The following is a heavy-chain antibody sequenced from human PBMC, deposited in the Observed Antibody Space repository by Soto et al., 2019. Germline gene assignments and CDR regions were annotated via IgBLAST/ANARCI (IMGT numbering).Heavy chain of an antibody. CDR1: GFTFSSFS. V-gene: IGHV3-48*01. J-gene: IGHJ4*02. CDR3: ARGDGRPDY. Sequence: GGSLRLSCAAFGFTFSSFSMNWVRQAPGKGLEWVSHISSSSGTIYYADSVKGRFTISRDNAKKSLYLQMSSLRAEDTAVYYCARGDGRPDYWGQGTLVTVSS. CDR2: ISSSSGTI.